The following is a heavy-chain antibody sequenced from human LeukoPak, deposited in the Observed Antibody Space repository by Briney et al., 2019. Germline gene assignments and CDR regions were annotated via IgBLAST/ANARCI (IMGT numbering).Heavy chain of an antibody. D-gene: IGHD6-19*01. V-gene: IGHV3-30*04. J-gene: IGHJ4*02. Sequence: GVSLRLSCAASGFTFSSYAMHWVRQAPGKGLEWVAVISYDGSNKYYADSVKGRFTTSRDNSKNTLYLQMNSLRAEDTAVYYCARDPRHDTLAVARPVYYFDYWGQGTLVTVSS. CDR2: ISYDGSNK. CDR1: GFTFSSYA. CDR3: ARDPRHDTLAVARPVYYFDY.